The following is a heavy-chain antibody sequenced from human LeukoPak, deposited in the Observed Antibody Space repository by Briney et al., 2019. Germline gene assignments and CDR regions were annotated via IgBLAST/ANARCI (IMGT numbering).Heavy chain of an antibody. D-gene: IGHD6-19*01. CDR3: ARDYSKFIAVAAGY. Sequence: ASVKVSCKASGYTFTSYGISWVRQAPGQGLEWMGWISAYNGDTNYAQKLQGRVTITTDTSTSTAYMELRSLRSDDTAVYYCARDYSKFIAVAAGYWGQGTLVTVSS. CDR2: ISAYNGDT. CDR1: GYTFTSYG. V-gene: IGHV1-18*01. J-gene: IGHJ4*02.